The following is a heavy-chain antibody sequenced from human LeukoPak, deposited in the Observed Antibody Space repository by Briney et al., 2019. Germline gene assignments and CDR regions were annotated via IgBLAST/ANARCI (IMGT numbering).Heavy chain of an antibody. CDR1: GFTFSTYW. V-gene: IGHV3-7*01. J-gene: IGHJ5*02. CDR2: INEDGSQI. Sequence: PGGSLRLSCTASGFTFSTYWMIWVRQAPGKGLEWVANINEDGSQIYYVASVEGRFTISRDNAKNSLFLQMNSLRAEDTALYCCASSSYSSSSPWGQGTLVTVSS. CDR3: ASSSYSSSSP. D-gene: IGHD6-6*01.